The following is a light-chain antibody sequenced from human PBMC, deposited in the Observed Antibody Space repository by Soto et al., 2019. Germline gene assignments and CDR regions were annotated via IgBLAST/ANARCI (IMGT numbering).Light chain of an antibody. CDR3: QKYNNVPRT. V-gene: IGKV1-27*01. CDR2: AAS. J-gene: IGKJ1*01. CDR1: QVISNY. Sequence: DIQMTQSPSSLSASVGARVTITCRASQVISNYLAWYQQKPGKVPKLLIYAASTLQSGVPSRFSGSGSGTDFTLTISILQPEDVATYYCQKYNNVPRTFGQGTKVEIK.